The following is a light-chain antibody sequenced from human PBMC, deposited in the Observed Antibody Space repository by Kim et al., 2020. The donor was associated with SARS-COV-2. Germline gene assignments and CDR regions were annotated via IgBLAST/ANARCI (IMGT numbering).Light chain of an antibody. CDR3: QAWDSSTSYYV. CDR1: KLGDKY. J-gene: IGLJ1*01. Sequence: PGQTASIPCSGDKLGDKYACWYQQKPGQSPVLVIYEDSQRPSGIPERFSGSNSGNTATLTISGTQAMDEADYYCQAWDSSTSYYVFGTGTKVTVL. CDR2: EDS. V-gene: IGLV3-1*01.